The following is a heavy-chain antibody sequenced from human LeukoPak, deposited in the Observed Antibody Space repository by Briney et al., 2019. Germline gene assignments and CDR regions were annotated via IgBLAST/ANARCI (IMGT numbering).Heavy chain of an antibody. CDR1: GGSFSGYY. V-gene: IGHV4-34*01. CDR3: ARGDYSNNGQIYYSGMDV. D-gene: IGHD4-11*01. CDR2: INHSGKT. J-gene: IGHJ6*02. Sequence: PSETLSLTCAVYGGSFSGYYWSWIRQSPGKGLEWIGEINHSGKTNYKPSLKSRVTISIDASKSQASLKVSSVTAADSAVYYCARGDYSNNGQIYYSGMDVWGQGTTVTVSS.